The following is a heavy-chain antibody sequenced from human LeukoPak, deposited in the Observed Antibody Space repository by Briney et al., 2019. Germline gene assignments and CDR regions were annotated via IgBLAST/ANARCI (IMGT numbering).Heavy chain of an antibody. V-gene: IGHV4-59*01. CDR1: GGSISSYY. CDR3: ARSGGSSWYPFGY. CDR2: IYYSGST. J-gene: IGHJ4*02. D-gene: IGHD6-13*01. Sequence: QSSETLSLTCTVSGGSISSYYWSWIRQPPGKGLEWIGYIYYSGSTNYNPSLKSRVTISVDTSKNQFSLKLSSVTAADTAVYYCARSGGSSWYPFGYWGQGTLVTVSS.